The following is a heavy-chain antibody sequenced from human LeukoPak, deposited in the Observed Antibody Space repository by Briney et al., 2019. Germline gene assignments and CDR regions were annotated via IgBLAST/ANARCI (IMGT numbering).Heavy chain of an antibody. V-gene: IGHV3-15*01. D-gene: IGHD3-22*01. J-gene: IGHJ3*02. CDR3: TIESSGYFLGFAFDI. Sequence: GGSLGLSCAASGFTVSSNYMSWVRQAPGKGLEWVGRIKSKTDGGTTDYAAPVKGRFTISRDDSKNTLYLQMNSLKTEDTAVYYCTIESSGYFLGFAFDIWGQGTMVTVSS. CDR1: GFTVSSNY. CDR2: IKSKTDGGTT.